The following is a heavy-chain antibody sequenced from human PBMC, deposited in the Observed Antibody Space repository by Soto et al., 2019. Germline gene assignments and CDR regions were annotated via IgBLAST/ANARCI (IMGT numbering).Heavy chain of an antibody. CDR2: IYYSGST. D-gene: IGHD2-2*01. J-gene: IGHJ4*01. CDR3: ARVPDF. CDR1: GVSITSYY. V-gene: IGHV4-59*12. Sequence: SETLSLTCTVSGVSITSYYWGWIRQPPGKGLEWIGYIYYSGSTNYNPSLKSRVTISVDTSKNQFSLKLSSVTAADTAVYYCARVPDFWGRGILVTVSA.